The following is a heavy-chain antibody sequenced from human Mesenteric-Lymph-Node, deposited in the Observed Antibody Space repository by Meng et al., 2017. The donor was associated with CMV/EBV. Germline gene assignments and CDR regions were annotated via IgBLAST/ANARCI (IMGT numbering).Heavy chain of an antibody. CDR3: ARGKPDAWELLGL. CDR2: IYYSGST. J-gene: IGHJ4*02. CDR1: GGSISSSSYY. V-gene: IGHV4-39*07. Sequence: GSLRLSCTVSGGSISSSSYYWGWIRQPPGKGLEWIGSIYYSGSTYYNPSLKSRVTISVDTSKNQFSLKLSSVTAADTAVYYCARGKPDAWELLGLWGQGTLVTVSS. D-gene: IGHD1-26*01.